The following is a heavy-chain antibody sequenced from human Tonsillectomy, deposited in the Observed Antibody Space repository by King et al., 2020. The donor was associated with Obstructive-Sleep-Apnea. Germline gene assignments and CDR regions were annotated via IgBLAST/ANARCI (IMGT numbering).Heavy chain of an antibody. V-gene: IGHV4-38-2*02. D-gene: IGHD5-12*01. CDR1: GYSINSGYY. J-gene: IGHJ5*02. Sequence: VQLQESGPGLVKHSETLSLTCTVSGYSINSGYYWGWIRQPPGKGLEWIGSVYHSGNTYYNPSLKSRVTISVPTSQNQFSLRLFSVTAADTAVYYCAREGYGPWGQGALVTVSS. CDR2: VYHSGNT. CDR3: AREGYGP.